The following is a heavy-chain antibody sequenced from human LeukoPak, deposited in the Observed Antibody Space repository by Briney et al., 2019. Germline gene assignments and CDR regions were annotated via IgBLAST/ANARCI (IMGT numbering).Heavy chain of an antibody. Sequence: PGGSLRLSCAASGFTFSSYAMSRVRQAPGKGLEWVSAISGSGGSTYYADSVKGRFTISRDNSKNTLYLQMNSLRAEDTAVYYCAKVFRNYGDYFDYWGQGTLVTVSS. J-gene: IGHJ4*02. V-gene: IGHV3-23*01. CDR1: GFTFSSYA. D-gene: IGHD4-17*01. CDR2: ISGSGGST. CDR3: AKVFRNYGDYFDY.